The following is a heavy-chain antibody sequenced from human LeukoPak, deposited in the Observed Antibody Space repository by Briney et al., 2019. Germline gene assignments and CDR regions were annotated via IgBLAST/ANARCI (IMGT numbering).Heavy chain of an antibody. CDR2: INPSGGST. CDR1: GYTFTSYG. D-gene: IGHD3-22*01. Sequence: GASVKVSCKASGYTFTSYGISWVRQAPGQGLEWMGIINPSGGSTSYAQKFQGRVTMTRDMSTSTAYMELSRLRSDDTAVYYCARDRDPYYDSSGYYTQFDPWGQGTLVTVSS. J-gene: IGHJ5*02. CDR3: ARDRDPYYDSSGYYTQFDP. V-gene: IGHV1-46*01.